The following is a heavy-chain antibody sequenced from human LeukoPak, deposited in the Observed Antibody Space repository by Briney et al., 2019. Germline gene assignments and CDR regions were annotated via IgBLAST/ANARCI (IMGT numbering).Heavy chain of an antibody. CDR1: GFTFSSYE. CDR3: ARRLLWFGEFVGYFDY. D-gene: IGHD3-10*01. J-gene: IGHJ4*02. V-gene: IGHV3-48*03. CDR2: ISSSGSTI. Sequence: GGSLRLSCAASGFTFSSYEMNWVRQAPGKGLEWVSYISSSGSTIYYADSVKGRFTISRDNAKNSLYLQMNSLRAEDTAVYYCARRLLWFGEFVGYFDYWGQGTLVTVSS.